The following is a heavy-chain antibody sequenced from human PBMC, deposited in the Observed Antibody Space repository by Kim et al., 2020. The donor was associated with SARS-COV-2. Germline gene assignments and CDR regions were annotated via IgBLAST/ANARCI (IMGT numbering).Heavy chain of an antibody. CDR1: GFTFSSYA. V-gene: IGHV3-23*03. D-gene: IGHD5-18*01. CDR3: AKVGGYSYGLFDCFDY. J-gene: IGHJ4*02. Sequence: GGSLRLSCAASGFTFSSYAMSWVRQAPGKGLEWVSVIYSGGSSTYYADSVKGRFTISRDNSKNTLYLQMNSLRAEDTAVYYCAKVGGYSYGLFDCFDYWGQGTLVTVSS. CDR2: IYSGGSST.